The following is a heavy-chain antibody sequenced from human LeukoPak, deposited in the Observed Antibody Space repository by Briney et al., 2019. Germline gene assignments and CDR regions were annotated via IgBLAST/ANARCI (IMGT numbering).Heavy chain of an antibody. Sequence: GGSLRLSCAASGFIFNNCAMSWVRQAPGKGLEWVSSISGTGATTYYADSVKGRFAISRDNSKNTLYLQMSSLRAEDTAVYYCAKDQRFGDLDDYRGQGTLVTVSS. CDR2: ISGTGATT. CDR1: GFIFNNCA. J-gene: IGHJ4*02. D-gene: IGHD3-10*01. CDR3: AKDQRFGDLDDY. V-gene: IGHV3-23*01.